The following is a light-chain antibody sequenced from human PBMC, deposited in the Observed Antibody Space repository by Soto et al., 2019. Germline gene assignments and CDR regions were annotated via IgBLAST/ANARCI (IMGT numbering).Light chain of an antibody. CDR3: AAWDDSLNGPL. V-gene: IGLV1-44*01. CDR2: SNN. CDR1: SSNIRGNT. J-gene: IGLJ3*02. Sequence: QSVLTQPPSASGTPGQRVTISCSGSSSNIRGNTVNWYQQLPPTAPKLLIYSNNQRPSGVPDRFSGSKSGTSDSLDISGLQSEDEADYYCAAWDDSLNGPLFGGGTKVTVL.